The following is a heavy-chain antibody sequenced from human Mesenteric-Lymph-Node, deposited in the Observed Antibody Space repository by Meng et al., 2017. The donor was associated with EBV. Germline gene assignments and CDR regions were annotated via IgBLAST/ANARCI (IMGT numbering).Heavy chain of an antibody. Sequence: QVQLVQSGXELKKXXXSVKVSCKASGYTFTNYAINWVRQAPGQGFEWMGWIDTNTGNPTYAQGFTGQFVFSLDTSVSTAYLQITSLKAADSAVYYCVSTISAAGYWGQGTLVTVSS. CDR3: VSTISAAGY. V-gene: IGHV7-4-1*02. J-gene: IGHJ4*02. CDR1: GYTFTNYA. D-gene: IGHD6-13*01. CDR2: IDTNTGNP.